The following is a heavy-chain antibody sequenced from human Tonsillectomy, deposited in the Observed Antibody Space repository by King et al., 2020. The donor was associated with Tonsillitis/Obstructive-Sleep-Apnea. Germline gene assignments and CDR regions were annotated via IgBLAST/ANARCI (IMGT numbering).Heavy chain of an antibody. CDR1: GFTFSSYA. CDR2: ISYDGSNK. D-gene: IGHD3-10*01. V-gene: IGHV3-30*04. J-gene: IGHJ4*02. CDR3: ARGSVLPFDY. Sequence: VQLVESGGGVVQPGRSLRLSCAASGFTFSSYAMHWVRQAPGKGLEWVAVISYDGSNKYYADSVKGRFTISRDNSKNTLYLQMNSLRAEDTAVYYCARGSVLPFDYWGPGTLVTVSS.